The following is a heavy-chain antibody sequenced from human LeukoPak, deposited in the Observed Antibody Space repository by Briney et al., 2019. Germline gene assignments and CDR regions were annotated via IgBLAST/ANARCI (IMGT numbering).Heavy chain of an antibody. CDR2: IHHSGST. Sequence: SETLSLACAVYRGSFSGYYWSWIRQPPGKGLEWIGEIHHSGSTNYNPSLKSRVTISVDTSKNQFSLKLSSVTAADTAVYYCAREGDSSVYYDYWGQGTLVTVSS. J-gene: IGHJ4*02. V-gene: IGHV4-34*01. CDR1: RGSFSGYY. D-gene: IGHD3-22*01. CDR3: AREGDSSVYYDY.